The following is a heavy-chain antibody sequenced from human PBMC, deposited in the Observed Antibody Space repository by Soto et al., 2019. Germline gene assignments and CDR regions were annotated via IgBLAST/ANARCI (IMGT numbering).Heavy chain of an antibody. CDR2: MNPNSGNT. D-gene: IGHD2-15*01. CDR3: ASGRRLLLRDY. Sequence: QVQLVQSGAEVKKPGASVKVSCKASGYTFTSYDINWVRQATGQGLEWMGWMNPNSGNTGYAQKFQGRVTRTRNTSIITAYMVRIILRSDDTAVYCSASGRRLLLRDYRGQGPLVIVSS. V-gene: IGHV1-8*01. CDR1: GYTFTSYD. J-gene: IGHJ4*02.